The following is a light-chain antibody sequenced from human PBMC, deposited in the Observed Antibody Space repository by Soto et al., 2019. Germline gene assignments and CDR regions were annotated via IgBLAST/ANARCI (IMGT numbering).Light chain of an antibody. J-gene: IGKJ5*01. CDR1: QTIGPY. V-gene: IGKV1-39*01. CDR2: RAS. CDR3: QQAKSVTIT. Sequence: IEVTQSPSSLAATVGDRVTIXXRASQTIGPYVNGDQQKPGTAPKLXRDRASTLVRVGPSMFSGSGSGTEFTLTSSGLQPEDSLTYYCQQAKSVTITFGPGTRLEIK.